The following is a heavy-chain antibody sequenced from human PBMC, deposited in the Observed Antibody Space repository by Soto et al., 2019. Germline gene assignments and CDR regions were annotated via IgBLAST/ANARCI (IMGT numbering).Heavy chain of an antibody. D-gene: IGHD6-19*01. J-gene: IGHJ4*02. CDR1: GDSVSSNSAA. CDR2: TYYRSKWYN. CDR3: ARAIALAGSKLLNFDY. V-gene: IGHV6-1*01. Sequence: SQALSLTCAISGDSVSSNSAAWNWIRQSPSRGLEWLGRTYYRSKWYNDYAVSVKSRITINPDTSKNQFSLQLNSVTPEDTAVYYCARAIALAGSKLLNFDYWGQGTLVNVS.